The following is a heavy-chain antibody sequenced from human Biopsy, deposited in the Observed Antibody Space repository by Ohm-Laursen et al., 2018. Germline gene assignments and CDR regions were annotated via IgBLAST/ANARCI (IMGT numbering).Heavy chain of an antibody. V-gene: IGHV3-21*01. J-gene: IGHJ6*02. D-gene: IGHD1-26*01. CDR1: GFTFSGFA. Sequence: SLRLSCSASGFTFSGFALTWVRQAPGKGLEWVSSISSSGNFMYYTDSVKGRFTISRDNARNSLYLQMNSLRAEDTALYYCARIFLVGVTPGYGMDVWGQGTTVTVSS. CDR2: ISSSGNFM. CDR3: ARIFLVGVTPGYGMDV.